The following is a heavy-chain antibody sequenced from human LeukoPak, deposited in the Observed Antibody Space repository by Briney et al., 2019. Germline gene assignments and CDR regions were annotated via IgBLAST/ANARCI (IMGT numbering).Heavy chain of an antibody. J-gene: IGHJ4*02. CDR1: GYTFNSYG. D-gene: IGHD2-21*02. V-gene: IGHV1-18*01. CDR3: ARDLRVTGDLGYFDY. Sequence: ASVKVSCKASGYTFNSYGISWVRQAPGQGLEWMGWIRAYNDDSNYAQKFQDRVTVTTDTPTSTAYMELRSLRSDDTAVDYCARDLRVTGDLGYFDYWGQGTLVTVSS. CDR2: IRAYNDDS.